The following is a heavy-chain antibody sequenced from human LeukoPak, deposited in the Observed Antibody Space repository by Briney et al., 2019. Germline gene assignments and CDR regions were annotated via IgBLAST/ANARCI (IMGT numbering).Heavy chain of an antibody. J-gene: IGHJ4*02. CDR2: IYYSGRT. D-gene: IGHD4-17*01. CDR3: ARRSPVYGDYGVFHY. Sequence: SETLSLTCSVSVGSINNYFWSWIRQPPGEGLECIGYIYYSGRTNYSRSLKSRVTISVDTSKNQFSMKLRSVTAAATDVYSCARRSPVYGDYGVFHYWGQGTVVIVSS. CDR1: VGSINNYF. V-gene: IGHV4-59*08.